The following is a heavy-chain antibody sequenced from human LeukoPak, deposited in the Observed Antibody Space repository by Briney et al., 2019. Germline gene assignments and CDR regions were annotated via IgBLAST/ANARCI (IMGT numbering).Heavy chain of an antibody. Sequence: GASVNVSCKASGYTFTSYAMHWVRQAPGQRLEWMGWINAGNGNTKYSQKFQGRVTITRDTSASTAYMELSSLRSDDTAVYYCARDWVPVSFKYCSSTSCNDAFDIWGQGTMVTVSS. CDR3: ARDWVPVSFKYCSSTSCNDAFDI. D-gene: IGHD2-2*01. V-gene: IGHV1-3*01. CDR1: GYTFTSYA. CDR2: INAGNGNT. J-gene: IGHJ3*02.